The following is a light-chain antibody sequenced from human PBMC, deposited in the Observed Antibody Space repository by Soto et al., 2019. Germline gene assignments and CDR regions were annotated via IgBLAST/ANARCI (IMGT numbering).Light chain of an antibody. Sequence: ILMTPSQDTLSVSPGERATLSCRASQSVSIDLAWYQQTPGQAPRLLIYGASTRATGVPPTFSGSGSGTDFTLTISGLEPEDVAVYYCQPRGSWPQYTFGGGTKVDI. CDR3: QPRGSWPQYT. V-gene: IGKV3-11*01. CDR1: QSVSID. CDR2: GAS. J-gene: IGKJ4*01.